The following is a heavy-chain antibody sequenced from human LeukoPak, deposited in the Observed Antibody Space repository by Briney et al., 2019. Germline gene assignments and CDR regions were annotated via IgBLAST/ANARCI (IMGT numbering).Heavy chain of an antibody. V-gene: IGHV1-46*01. D-gene: IGHD2-15*01. J-gene: IGHJ5*02. Sequence: GASVKVSCKASGYTFTSYYMHWVRQGPGQGLEWMGIINPSGGSTSYAQKFQGRVTMTRDTSTSTVYMELSSLRSEDTAVYYCARDWAVVVVAASNWFDPWGQGTLVTVSS. CDR1: GYTFTSYY. CDR3: ARDWAVVVVAASNWFDP. CDR2: INPSGGST.